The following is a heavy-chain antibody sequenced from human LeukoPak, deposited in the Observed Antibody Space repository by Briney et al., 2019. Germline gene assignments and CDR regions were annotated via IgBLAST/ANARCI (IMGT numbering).Heavy chain of an antibody. J-gene: IGHJ4*02. V-gene: IGHV5-51*01. CDR2: INPANSEI. D-gene: IGHD6-25*01. Sequence: GESLQISCRTSGYSFTNYWIGWVRQLPGKGLEWLGNINPANSEITNSPSFQGQVTISADKSISTAYLHWNSLKASDTAMYYCTRHWSSAWFGYWGQGTPVTVSS. CDR1: GYSFTNYW. CDR3: TRHWSSAWFGY.